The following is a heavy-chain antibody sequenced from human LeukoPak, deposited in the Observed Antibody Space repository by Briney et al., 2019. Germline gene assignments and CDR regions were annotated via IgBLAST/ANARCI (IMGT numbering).Heavy chain of an antibody. V-gene: IGHV1-3*03. J-gene: IGHJ5*02. D-gene: IGHD6-13*01. Sequence: ASVKPSCKASGYTFTSYAMHWGRRAPGQRLEWMGWFKAGNGNTTYSQELQGRVTITRDTSASTAYMELSSLRSEDMAVYYCARGIGIAAAGIRWFYPWGQGTLVTVSS. CDR3: ARGIGIAAAGIRWFYP. CDR1: GYTFTSYA. CDR2: FKAGNGNT.